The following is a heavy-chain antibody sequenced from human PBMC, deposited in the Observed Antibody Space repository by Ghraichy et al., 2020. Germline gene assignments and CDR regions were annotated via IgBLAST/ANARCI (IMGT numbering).Heavy chain of an antibody. D-gene: IGHD1-26*01. CDR1: GVSISSNNW. V-gene: IGHV4-4*02. Sequence: SQTLSLTCAASGVSISSNNWWRWVRQPPGKGLEWIGEIYHSGSTNYNPSLKSRVTISVDKSKNQFSLKLSSVNAEDTAVYYCARWEGSFDYWGQGTLVTVSS. CDR3: ARWEGSFDY. CDR2: IYHSGST. J-gene: IGHJ4*02.